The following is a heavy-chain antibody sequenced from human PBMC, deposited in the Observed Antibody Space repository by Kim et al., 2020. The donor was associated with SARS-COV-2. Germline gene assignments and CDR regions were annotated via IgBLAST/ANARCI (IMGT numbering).Heavy chain of an antibody. CDR2: KTEGGKM. Sequence: KTEGGKMVYAAPVKGRFTISRDDSKSTLYLQMSSLKTEDTAVYYCTSRNYWGQGTLVTVSS. CDR3: TSRNY. V-gene: IGHV3-15*01. J-gene: IGHJ4*02.